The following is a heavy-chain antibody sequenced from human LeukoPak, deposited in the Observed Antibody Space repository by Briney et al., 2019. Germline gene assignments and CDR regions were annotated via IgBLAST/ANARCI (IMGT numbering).Heavy chain of an antibody. CDR2: ISWNSGSI. CDR1: GFTFDDYA. Sequence: GRSLRLSCATSGFTFDDYAMHWVRQAPGKGLEWVSGISWNSGSIGYADSVKGRLTISRDNAKNSLYLQMNSLRAEDTALYYCAKDVGVVVVPASMGMPWFDPWGQGTLVTVSS. CDR3: AKDVGVVVVPASMGMPWFDP. J-gene: IGHJ5*02. D-gene: IGHD2-2*01. V-gene: IGHV3-9*01.